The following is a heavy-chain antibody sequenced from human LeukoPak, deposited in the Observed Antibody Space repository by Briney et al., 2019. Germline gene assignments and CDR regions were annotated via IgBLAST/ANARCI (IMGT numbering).Heavy chain of an antibody. D-gene: IGHD3/OR15-3a*01. J-gene: IGHJ4*02. Sequence: PGGSLRLSCAASGFTFSSYEMNWVRQAPGKGLEWVSGINWNGGSTGYADSVKGRFTISRDNAKNSLYLQMNSLRAEDTALYYCARVGTGYQYFDYWGQGTLVTVSS. CDR2: INWNGGST. V-gene: IGHV3-20*04. CDR1: GFTFSSYE. CDR3: ARVGTGYQYFDY.